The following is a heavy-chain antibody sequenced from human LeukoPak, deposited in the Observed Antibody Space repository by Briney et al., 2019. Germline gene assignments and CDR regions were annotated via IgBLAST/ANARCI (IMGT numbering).Heavy chain of an antibody. CDR1: GGSFSGYY. Sequence: PSETLSLTCAVYGGSFSGYYWSWIRQPSGKGLEWIGEINHSGSTNYNPSLKSRVTISVDTSKNQFSLKLSSVTAADTAVYYCARGEDYGDYVGWFDPWGQGTLVTVSS. D-gene: IGHD4-17*01. J-gene: IGHJ5*02. CDR3: ARGEDYGDYVGWFDP. CDR2: INHSGST. V-gene: IGHV4-34*01.